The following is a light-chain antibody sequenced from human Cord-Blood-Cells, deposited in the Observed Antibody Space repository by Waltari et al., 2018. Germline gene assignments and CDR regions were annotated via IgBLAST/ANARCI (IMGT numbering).Light chain of an antibody. CDR1: SSHIGSNT. Sequence: QSVLTQPPSASGTPGQRVPISCSGSSSHIGSNTVNWYQQPPGTAPKLLIYSNNQRPSGVPDRFSGSKSGTSASLAISGLQSEDEADYYCAAWDDSLNGWVFGGGTKLTVL. J-gene: IGLJ3*02. CDR2: SNN. CDR3: AAWDDSLNGWV. V-gene: IGLV1-44*01.